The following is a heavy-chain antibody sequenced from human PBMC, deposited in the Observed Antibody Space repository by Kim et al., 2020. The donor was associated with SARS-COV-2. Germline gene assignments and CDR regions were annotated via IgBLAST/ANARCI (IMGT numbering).Heavy chain of an antibody. Sequence: SETLSLTCTVSGGSISSYYWSWIRQPPGKGLEWIGYIYYSGSTNYNPSLKSRVTISVDTSKNQFSLKLSSVTAADTAVYYCARGGLPHCSGGSCNPLQHWGQGTLVTVSS. CDR2: IYYSGST. V-gene: IGHV4-59*13. J-gene: IGHJ1*01. CDR3: ARGGLPHCSGGSCNPLQH. CDR1: GGSISSYY. D-gene: IGHD2-15*01.